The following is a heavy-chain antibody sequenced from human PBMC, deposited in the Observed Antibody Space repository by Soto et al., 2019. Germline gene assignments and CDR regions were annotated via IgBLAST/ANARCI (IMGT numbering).Heavy chain of an antibody. CDR2: IYYIGST. CDR3: ASPSHSTFLDY. V-gene: IGHV4-39*01. D-gene: IGHD6-13*01. J-gene: IGHJ4*02. Sequence: QLQLQESGPGLVKPSETLSLTCTVSGGSISSGSYSWGWIRQPPGKGLEWIGSIYYIGSTSYNPSPMGGVAIHVDTSKTPSPRRLSPGTAADTAVYSCASPSHSTFLDYGGQGTLVTVSS. CDR1: GGSISSGSYS.